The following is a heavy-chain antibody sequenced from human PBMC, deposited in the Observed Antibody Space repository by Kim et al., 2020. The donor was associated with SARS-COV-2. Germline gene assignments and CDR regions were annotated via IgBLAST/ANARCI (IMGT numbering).Heavy chain of an antibody. CDR1: CGSISSYY. J-gene: IGHJ6*02. V-gene: IGHV4-59*01. CDR2: IYSSGST. Sequence: SETLSLTCTVSCGSISSYYWSWIRQPPGKGLEWIGYIYSSGSTNYNPSLKSRVTISVDTSKNQFSLKLSSVTAADTAVYYCARWPVTTPYYYYYGMDVCGQGTTVTVSS. D-gene: IGHD4-17*01. CDR3: ARWPVTTPYYYYYGMDV.